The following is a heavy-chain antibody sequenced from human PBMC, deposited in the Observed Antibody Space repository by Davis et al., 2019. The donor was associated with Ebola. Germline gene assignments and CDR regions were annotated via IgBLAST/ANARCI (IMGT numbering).Heavy chain of an antibody. CDR1: GFTFNSYT. V-gene: IGHV3-30-3*01. CDR2: VSYDGSDK. CDR3: ARPKYMVGGVSPYYYYYGMDV. J-gene: IGHJ6*04. Sequence: GESLKISCAASGFTFNSYTMHWVRQAPGKGLEWVAVVSYDGSDKFYADSVKGRFTISRDSSKNTLYLQMNSLRAEDTAMYYCARPKYMVGGVSPYYYYYGMDVWGKGTTVTVSS. D-gene: IGHD3-10*01.